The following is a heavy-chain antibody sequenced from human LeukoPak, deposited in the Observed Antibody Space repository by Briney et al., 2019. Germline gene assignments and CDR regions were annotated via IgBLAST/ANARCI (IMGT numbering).Heavy chain of an antibody. V-gene: IGHV1-69*04. CDR3: ARANPYYDSSGYYSGAFDI. CDR1: GGTFSSYA. J-gene: IGHJ3*02. Sequence: SVKVSCKASGGTFSSYAISWVRQAPGQGLEWMGRIIPILGIANYAQKFQGRVTITADKSTSTAYMELSSLRSEDTAVYYCARANPYYDSSGYYSGAFDICGQGTMVTVSS. CDR2: IIPILGIA. D-gene: IGHD3-22*01.